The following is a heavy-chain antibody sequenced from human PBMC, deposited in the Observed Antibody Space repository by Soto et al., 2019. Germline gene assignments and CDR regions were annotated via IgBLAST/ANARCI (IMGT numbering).Heavy chain of an antibody. J-gene: IGHJ6*02. Sequence: ASVKVSCKASGYTFTSYDINWVRQATGQGLEWMGWMNPNSGNTGYAQKFQGRVTMTRNTSISTAYMELSRLRSDDTAVYYCARTYSSSSSYYYGMDVWGQGTTVTVSS. CDR2: MNPNSGNT. CDR1: GYTFTSYD. V-gene: IGHV1-8*01. CDR3: ARTYSSSSSYYYGMDV. D-gene: IGHD6-6*01.